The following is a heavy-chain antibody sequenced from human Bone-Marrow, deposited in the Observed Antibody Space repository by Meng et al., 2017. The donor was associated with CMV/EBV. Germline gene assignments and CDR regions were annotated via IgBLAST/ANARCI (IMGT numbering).Heavy chain of an antibody. V-gene: IGHV1-69*16. CDR2: IIPILGIA. Sequence: SVKVSCKASGGTFSGYTISWVRQAPGQGLEWMGRIIPILGIANYAQKFQGRVTITTDESTSTAYMELSSLRSEDTAVYYCARGETIFGHSFDYWGQGTLVTVSS. J-gene: IGHJ4*02. CDR1: GGTFSGYT. CDR3: ARGETIFGHSFDY. D-gene: IGHD3-3*01.